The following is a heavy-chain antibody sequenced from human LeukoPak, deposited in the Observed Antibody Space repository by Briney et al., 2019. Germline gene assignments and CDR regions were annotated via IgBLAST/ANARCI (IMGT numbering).Heavy chain of an antibody. J-gene: IGHJ4*02. D-gene: IGHD3-10*01. V-gene: IGHV3-21*01. CDR2: ISSSSSYI. Sequence: GGSLRLSCAASGFTFSSYSMNWVRQAPGKGLEWVSSISSSSSYIYYADSVKGRFTISRDNAKDSLYLQMNSLRAEDTAVCYCARSMVRGVIRGDPFDYWGQGTLVTVSS. CDR3: ARSMVRGVIRGDPFDY. CDR1: GFTFSSYS.